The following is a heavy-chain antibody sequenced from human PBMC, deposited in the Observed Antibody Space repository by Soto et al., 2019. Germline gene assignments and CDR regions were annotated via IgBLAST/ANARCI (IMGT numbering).Heavy chain of an antibody. CDR3: ARHSPDYEVDY. D-gene: IGHD4-17*01. CDR1: GGSISSSSYY. Sequence: PSETLSLTCTVSGGSISSSSYYWGWIRQPPGKGLEWIGSIYYSGSTYYNPSLKSRVTISVDTSKNQFSLKLSSVTAADTAVYYCARHSPDYEVDYWGQGTLVTVSS. J-gene: IGHJ4*02. CDR2: IYYSGST. V-gene: IGHV4-39*01.